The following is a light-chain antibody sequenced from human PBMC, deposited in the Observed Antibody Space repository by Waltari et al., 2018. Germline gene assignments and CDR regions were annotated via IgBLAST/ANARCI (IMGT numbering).Light chain of an antibody. J-gene: IGKJ5*01. V-gene: IGKV4-1*01. CDR2: WAS. CDR1: QSVLYNSNNKNY. CDR3: QQYCTIPIT. Sequence: DIVMTQSPNSLAVSLGERATINCKSSQSVLYNSNNKNYLAWYQQKPGQPPKLLIYWASTRESGVPDRFSGSGSGTDFTLSISSLQAEDVAVYYCQQYCTIPITFGQGTRLEIK.